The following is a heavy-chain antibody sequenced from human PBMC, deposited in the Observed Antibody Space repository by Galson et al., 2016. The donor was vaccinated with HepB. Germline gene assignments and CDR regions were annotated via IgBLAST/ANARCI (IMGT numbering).Heavy chain of an antibody. J-gene: IGHJ3*02. CDR2: IFTGGST. CDR3: ARDQYYDSAFDI. Sequence: SLRLSCAAPGFTVSTNYMTWVRQAPGKGLEWLSLIFTGGSTYYADSVKGRFTISRDNSKNTLYLQMDSLRAEDTAVYFCARDQYYDSAFDIWGQGTMVTVSS. V-gene: IGHV3-53*01. CDR1: GFTVSTNY. D-gene: IGHD3-22*01.